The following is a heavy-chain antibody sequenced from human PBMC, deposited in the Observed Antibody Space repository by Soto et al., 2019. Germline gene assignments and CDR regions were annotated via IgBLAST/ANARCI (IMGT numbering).Heavy chain of an antibody. CDR2: IIPIFGTA. V-gene: IGHV1-69*13. J-gene: IGHJ6*02. D-gene: IGHD5-18*01. CDR1: GGTFSSYA. CDR3: ARDSKAMVNLFLYYYYGMDV. Sequence: GASVKVSCKASGGTFSSYAISCVRQAPGQVLEWMGGIIPIFGTANYARKFRGRVTITADESTSTAYMELSSLRSEDTAVYYCARDSKAMVNLFLYYYYGMDVWGQGTTVTVSS.